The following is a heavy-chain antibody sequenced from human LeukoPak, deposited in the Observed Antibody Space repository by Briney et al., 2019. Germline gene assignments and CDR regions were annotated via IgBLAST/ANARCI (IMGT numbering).Heavy chain of an antibody. D-gene: IGHD3-9*01. J-gene: IGHJ6*03. CDR3: ARDPVLRYSPGDYYYYMDV. Sequence: ASVKVSCKASGYTFTSYGISWVRQAPGQGLEWMGWINPNSGGTNYAQKFQGRVTMTRDTSISTAYMELSRLRSDDTAVYYCARDPVLRYSPGDYYYYMDVWGKGTTVTISS. V-gene: IGHV1-2*02. CDR1: GYTFTSYG. CDR2: INPNSGGT.